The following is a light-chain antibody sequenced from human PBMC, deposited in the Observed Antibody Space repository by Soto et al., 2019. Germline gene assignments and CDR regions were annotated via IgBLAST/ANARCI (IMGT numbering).Light chain of an antibody. CDR3: GTWDSSLSDFV. CDR2: DNN. J-gene: IGLJ2*01. Sequence: QSVLTQPPSVSAAPGQTVTISCTGSSSNIGNNYVSWYQQLPGTAPKLLIYDNNKRPSGIPDRFSGSKSGTSATLGITGLQTGDEADYYCGTWDSSLSDFVFGGGTKLTVL. V-gene: IGLV1-51*01. CDR1: SSNIGNNY.